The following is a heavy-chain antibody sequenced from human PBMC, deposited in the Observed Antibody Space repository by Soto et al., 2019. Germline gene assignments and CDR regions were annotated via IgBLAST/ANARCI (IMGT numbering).Heavy chain of an antibody. Sequence: SETLSLTCAVYGGSVSGYYWAGLREPPGKRLEWIGEINHSGSTNYNPSLKSRVTISVDTSKNQFSLKLSSVTAADTAVYYCVRGAGADDGLFAPWGQGTLVTDSS. CDR1: GGSVSGYY. D-gene: IGHD1-1*01. CDR3: VRGAGADDGLFAP. J-gene: IGHJ5*02. CDR2: INHSGST. V-gene: IGHV4-34*01.